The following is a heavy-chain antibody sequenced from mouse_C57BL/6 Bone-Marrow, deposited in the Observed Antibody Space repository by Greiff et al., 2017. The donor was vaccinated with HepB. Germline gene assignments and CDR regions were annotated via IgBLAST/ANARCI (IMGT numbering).Heavy chain of an antibody. CDR2: IYPGDGDT. Sequence: VQRVESGPELVKPGASVKISCKASGYAFSSSWMNWVKQRPGKGLEWIGRIYPGDGDTNYNGKFKGKATLTADKSSSTAYMQLSSLTSEDSAVYFCARRATVVANTLYWYFDVWGTGTTVTVSS. D-gene: IGHD1-1*01. CDR3: ARRATVVANTLYWYFDV. CDR1: GYAFSSSW. J-gene: IGHJ1*03. V-gene: IGHV1-82*01.